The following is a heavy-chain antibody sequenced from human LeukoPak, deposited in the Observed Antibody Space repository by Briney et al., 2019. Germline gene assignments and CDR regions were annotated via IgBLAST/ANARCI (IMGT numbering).Heavy chain of an antibody. CDR2: IYTSGST. CDR3: ARRSGSGNAHFDY. CDR1: GGSISSGSYY. D-gene: IGHD3-10*01. Sequence: SETLSLTCTVSGGSISSGSYYWSWIRQPAGKGLEWIGRIYTSGSTNYNPSLKSRVTISVDKSKNQFSLKLSSVTAADTAVYYCARRSGSGNAHFDYWGQGTLVTVSS. J-gene: IGHJ4*02. V-gene: IGHV4-61*02.